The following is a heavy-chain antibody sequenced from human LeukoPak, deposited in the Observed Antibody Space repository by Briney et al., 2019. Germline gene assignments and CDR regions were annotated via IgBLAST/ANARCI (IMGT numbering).Heavy chain of an antibody. D-gene: IGHD6-6*01. Sequence: SETLSLTCTVSGGSISSYYWSWIRQPAGKGLEWIGRIYTSGSTNYNPSLKSRVTMSVDTSKNQFSLKLSSVTAADTAVYYCARDSARAIAARPLDAFDIWGQGTMVTVSS. CDR3: ARDSARAIAARPLDAFDI. CDR2: IYTSGST. J-gene: IGHJ3*02. CDR1: GGSISSYY. V-gene: IGHV4-4*07.